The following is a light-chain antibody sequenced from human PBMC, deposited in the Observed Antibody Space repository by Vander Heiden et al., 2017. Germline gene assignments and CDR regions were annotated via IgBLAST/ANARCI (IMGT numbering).Light chain of an antibody. J-gene: IGKJ2*01. V-gene: IGKV1-39*01. CDR2: AAS. CDR1: QSISSY. CDR3: QQSDSTFYT. Sequence: DIQMTQSPSSLSASVGDRVTITCRASQSISSYLNWYQQKPGKAPKLLIYAASSLQSGVPSRFSGSGSGTDFTLTISSLQPEDFATYYCQQSDSTFYTFGQGTKLEIK.